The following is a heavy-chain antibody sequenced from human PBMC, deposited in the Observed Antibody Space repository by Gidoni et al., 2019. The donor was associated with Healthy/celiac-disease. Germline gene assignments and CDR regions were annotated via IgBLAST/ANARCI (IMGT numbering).Heavy chain of an antibody. V-gene: IGHV1-24*01. D-gene: IGHD3-16*02. J-gene: IGHJ5*02. Sequence: QVQLVQSGAEVKKPGASVKVSCKVSGYTLTELSMHWVRQAPGKGLEWMGGFDPEDGETIYAQKFQGRVTMTEDTSTDTAYMELSSLRSEDTAVYYCATYTFGGVIALNWFDPWGQGTLVTVSS. CDR1: GYTLTELS. CDR3: ATYTFGGVIALNWFDP. CDR2: FDPEDGET.